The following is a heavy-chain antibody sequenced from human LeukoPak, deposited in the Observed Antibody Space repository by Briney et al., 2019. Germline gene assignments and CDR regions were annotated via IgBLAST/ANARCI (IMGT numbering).Heavy chain of an antibody. CDR2: ILFDGSSK. V-gene: IGHV3-30*02. J-gene: IGHJ5*02. D-gene: IGHD2-2*02. CDR1: GFTFSTYG. Sequence: PGGSLRLSCAASGFTFSTYGMQWVRQAPGKGLEWPSFILFDGSSKHYADSVKGRFIISRDNSKSTLYLEMNSLRPEDTGVYYCAKDLPPTIMLAWRQGTLVTVSS. CDR3: AKDLPPTIMLA.